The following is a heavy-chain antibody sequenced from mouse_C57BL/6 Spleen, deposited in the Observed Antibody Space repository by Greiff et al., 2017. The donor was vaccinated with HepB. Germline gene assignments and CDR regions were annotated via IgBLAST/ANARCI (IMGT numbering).Heavy chain of an antibody. CDR2: IDPANGNT. CDR3: ASDYYGRGYFDY. V-gene: IGHV14-3*01. Sequence: VQLQQSVAELVRPGASVKLSCTASGFNIKNTYMHWVKQRPEQGLECIGRIDPANGNTKYAPKFQGKATITADTSANTAYLQLSSLTSEDTAIYYCASDYYGRGYFDYWGQGTTLTVSS. J-gene: IGHJ2*01. CDR1: GFNIKNTY. D-gene: IGHD1-1*01.